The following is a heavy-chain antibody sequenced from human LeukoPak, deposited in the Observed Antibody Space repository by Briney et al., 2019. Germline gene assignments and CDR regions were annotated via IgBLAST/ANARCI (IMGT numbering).Heavy chain of an antibody. CDR3: ARDRRESSKPNDAFDI. V-gene: IGHV4-59*01. Sequence: PSETLSLTCSVSGGSISSYYWSWIRQPPGKGLEWIGYIYYTESTNYSPSLESRVTISIDTSKKQLSLKLRSVTAADTAVYYCARDRRESSKPNDAFDIWGQGTMVTVSS. CDR2: IYYTEST. CDR1: GGSISSYY. J-gene: IGHJ3*02. D-gene: IGHD4-11*01.